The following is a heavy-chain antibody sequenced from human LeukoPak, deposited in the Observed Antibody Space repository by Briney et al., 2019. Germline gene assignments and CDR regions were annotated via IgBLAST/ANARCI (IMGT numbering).Heavy chain of an antibody. V-gene: IGHV1-24*01. J-gene: IGHJ6*02. Sequence: ASVKVSCKVSGDTLIELAIHWVRQAPGKGLEWMGGLDLEDGATMYAQKFEGRVSMTEDTTTDTAYMELSSVRSEDTAVYYCATARQYDDFAGYPWYYGLDVWGQGTTVTVSS. CDR3: ATARQYDDFAGYPWYYGLDV. D-gene: IGHD3/OR15-3a*01. CDR2: LDLEDGAT. CDR1: GDTLIELA.